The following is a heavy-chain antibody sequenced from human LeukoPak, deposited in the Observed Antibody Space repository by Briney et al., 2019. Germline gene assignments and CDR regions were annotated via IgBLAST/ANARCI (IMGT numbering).Heavy chain of an antibody. Sequence: PGGSLRLSCVVSGFPFSDYYMNWIRQAPGKGLEWIAYISSASTTKQYAGSVKGRFTISRDNSKNTLYLQMNSLRAEDTAVYYCARGLDYYYGMDVWGQGTTVTVSS. CDR1: GFPFSDYY. J-gene: IGHJ6*02. V-gene: IGHV3-11*04. CDR2: ISSASTTK. D-gene: IGHD3-16*01. CDR3: ARGLDYYYGMDV.